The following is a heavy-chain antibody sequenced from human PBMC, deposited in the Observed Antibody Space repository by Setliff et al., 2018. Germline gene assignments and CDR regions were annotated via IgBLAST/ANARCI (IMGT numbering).Heavy chain of an antibody. V-gene: IGHV4-59*11. J-gene: IGHJ4*02. CDR1: GGSISSHY. Sequence: SETLSLTCTVSGGSISSHYWSWIRQPPGKGLEWIGNIYYSGSTNYNPSLKSRVTISVDTSKKQFSLKLSSVTAADTAVYYCARRETYYNFWSGYLIDYWGQGTLVTVS. CDR2: IYYSGST. CDR3: ARRETYYNFWSGYLIDY. D-gene: IGHD3-3*01.